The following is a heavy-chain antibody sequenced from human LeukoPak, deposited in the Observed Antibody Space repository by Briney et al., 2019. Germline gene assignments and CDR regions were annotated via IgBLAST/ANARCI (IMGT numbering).Heavy chain of an antibody. CDR1: GGSFSGYF. CDR2: INHSGST. J-gene: IGHJ3*02. CDR3: ATSSGYDAFDI. D-gene: IGHD3-9*01. V-gene: IGHV4-34*01. Sequence: SETLSLTCAVYGGSFSGYFWSYIRQPPGKGLEWIGEINHSGSTNYNPSLKSRVTISVDTSKNQFSLKLSSVTAADTAVYYCATSSGYDAFDIWGQGTMVTVSS.